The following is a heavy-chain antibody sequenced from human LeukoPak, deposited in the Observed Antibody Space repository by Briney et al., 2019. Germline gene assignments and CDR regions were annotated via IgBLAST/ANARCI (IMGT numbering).Heavy chain of an antibody. D-gene: IGHD4-17*01. J-gene: IGHJ5*02. CDR3: VREAVNDYGDYVFWFDP. V-gene: IGHV3-48*02. CDR2: ISSSSSTI. CDR1: GFTFTTYS. Sequence: GGSLRLSCAASGFTFTTYSMNWVRQAPGKGLEWVSFISSSSSTIYYADSVKGRFTISRDNAENSLYLQMNSLRDEDTAVYYCVREAVNDYGDYVFWFDPWGQGTLVTVSS.